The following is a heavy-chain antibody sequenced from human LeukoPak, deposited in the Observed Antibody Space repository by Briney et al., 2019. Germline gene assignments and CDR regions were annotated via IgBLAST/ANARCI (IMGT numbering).Heavy chain of an antibody. CDR2: MYYSGSI. V-gene: IGHV4-59*01. CDR3: ARALGYYDFWSGSSSPSNWFDP. J-gene: IGHJ5*02. D-gene: IGHD3-3*01. Sequence: SETLSLTCTVSGGSINFYYWSWIRQSPGKGLEWIGNMYYSGSINYNPSLKSRVTISVDASKNQFSLILSSVTAADTAVYYCARALGYYDFWSGSSSPSNWFDPWGQGTLVTVSS. CDR1: GGSINFYY.